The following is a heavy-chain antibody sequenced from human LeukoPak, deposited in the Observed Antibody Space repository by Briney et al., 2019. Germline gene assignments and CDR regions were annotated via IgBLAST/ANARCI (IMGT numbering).Heavy chain of an antibody. D-gene: IGHD2-21*02. Sequence: GGSLRLSCVVSGFTFNRCWTNWVRQAPGKGLEWVAHINPDGRDTYYVDSVKGRFTISRDNAQNSMYLQMNSLRVEDTAVYYCTSWGDTTAEYFQRWGQGTLVTVSS. CDR1: GFTFNRCW. CDR2: INPDGRDT. J-gene: IGHJ1*01. CDR3: TSWGDTTAEYFQR. V-gene: IGHV3-7*01.